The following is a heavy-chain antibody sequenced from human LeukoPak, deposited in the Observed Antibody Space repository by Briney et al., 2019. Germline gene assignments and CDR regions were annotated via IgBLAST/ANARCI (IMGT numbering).Heavy chain of an antibody. CDR3: ARVMGSSSFSDAFDI. Sequence: ASVKVSCKASGYTFSNNAINWVRQAPGQGLEWMGWINTNTGNPTYAQGFTGRFVFSLDTSVSTAYLQISSLKAEDTAVYYCARVMGSSSFSDAFDIWGQGTMVTVSS. CDR2: INTNTGNP. CDR1: GYTFSNNA. D-gene: IGHD6-6*01. V-gene: IGHV7-4-1*02. J-gene: IGHJ3*02.